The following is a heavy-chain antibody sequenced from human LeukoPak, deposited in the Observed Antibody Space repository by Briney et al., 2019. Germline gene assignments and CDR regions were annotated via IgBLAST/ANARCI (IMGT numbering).Heavy chain of an antibody. CDR1: GFTFSSSA. CDR2: VSAGGSST. Sequence: GGSLRLSCAASGFTFSSSAMNWVRQASGKGLEWVSAVSAGGSSTYYADSVKGRFTISRDSSKNTLYLQMNSLRAEDTAVYYCARVGGGYDYYFDYWGQGTLVTVSS. J-gene: IGHJ4*02. V-gene: IGHV3-23*01. D-gene: IGHD5-12*01. CDR3: ARVGGGYDYYFDY.